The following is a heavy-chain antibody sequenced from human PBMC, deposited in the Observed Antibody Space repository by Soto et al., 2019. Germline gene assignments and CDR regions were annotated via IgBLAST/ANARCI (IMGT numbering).Heavy chain of an antibody. D-gene: IGHD2-2*03. CDR3: AREGNLGRWIQPLDS. Sequence: PSETLSLTCTVSGDSIRSYSWSWIRQPPGKGLEWIGNIHYNGNTKYGPSLKSRVTMSVDTSKNHFSLKLISVTTADTAVYFCAREGNLGRWIQPLDSWGQGTLVTVSS. CDR2: IHYNGNT. J-gene: IGHJ4*02. V-gene: IGHV4-59*01. CDR1: GDSIRSYS.